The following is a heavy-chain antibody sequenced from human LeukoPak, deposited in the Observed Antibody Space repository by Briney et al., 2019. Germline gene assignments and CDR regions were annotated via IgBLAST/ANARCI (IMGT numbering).Heavy chain of an antibody. CDR2: IYYSGST. CDR1: GGSIRSSSYY. D-gene: IGHD3-16*02. Sequence: PSETLSLTCTVSGGSIRSSSYYWGWIRQPPGKGLEWIGSIYYSGSTYYTPSLKRRVTISVDTSKNQCSLKLSSVTAADTAVYYCARHDKNYDYVWGSYRPNALDYWGQGTLVTVSS. J-gene: IGHJ4*02. CDR3: ARHDKNYDYVWGSYRPNALDY. V-gene: IGHV4-39*01.